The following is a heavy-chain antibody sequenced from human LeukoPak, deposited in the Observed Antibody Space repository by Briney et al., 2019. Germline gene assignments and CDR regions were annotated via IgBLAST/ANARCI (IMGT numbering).Heavy chain of an antibody. CDR3: ASLDYGGYRALDY. V-gene: IGHV1-69*01. CDR2: IIPIFGTA. D-gene: IGHD4-23*01. CDR1: GGTFSSYA. Sequence: GSSVKVSCKASGGTFSSYAISWVRQAPGQGLEWMGGIIPIFGTANYAQKFQGRVTITADESTSTAYMELSSLRSEDTAVYYCASLDYGGYRALDYWGQGTLVTVSS. J-gene: IGHJ4*02.